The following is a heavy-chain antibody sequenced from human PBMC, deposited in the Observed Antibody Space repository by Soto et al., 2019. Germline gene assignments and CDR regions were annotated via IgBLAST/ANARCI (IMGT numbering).Heavy chain of an antibody. CDR1: GFSFSTYS. CDR2: IGRRSDI. V-gene: IGHV3-21*01. CDR3: AREETAWPLAYGLDV. J-gene: IGHJ6*02. D-gene: IGHD2-21*02. Sequence: PGGSLRLSCEASGFSFSTYSMHWVRQAPGTGLEWVSSIGRRSDIYYADSVKGRFTISRDNAKNSVSLQMNSLRDEDTAVYYCAREETAWPLAYGLDVWGQGTTVTVSS.